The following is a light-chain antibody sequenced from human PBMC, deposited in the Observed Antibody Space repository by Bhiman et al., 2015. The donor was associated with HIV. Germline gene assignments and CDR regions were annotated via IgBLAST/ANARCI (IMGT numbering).Light chain of an antibody. V-gene: IGLV2-14*03. CDR2: DVS. CDR1: SSDVGGYNY. Sequence: QSALTQPASVSGSPGQSITISCTGTSSDVGGYNYVSWCQQHPGKAPKLMIYDVSNRPSGISNRFSGSKSGNTASLTISGLQAEDEAVYYCSSYSSSASWVFGGGTHLTVL. CDR3: SSYSSSASWV. J-gene: IGLJ3*02.